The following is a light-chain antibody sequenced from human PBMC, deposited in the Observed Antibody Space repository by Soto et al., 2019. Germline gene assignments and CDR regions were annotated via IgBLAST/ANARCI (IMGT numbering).Light chain of an antibody. J-gene: IGLJ3*02. CDR2: DVT. CDR1: SSDIGAYDY. Sequence: QSVLTQPASLSGSPGQSITISCTGTSSDIGAYDYVSWFQQHPGKAPKLMIFDVTNRPSGVPDRFSGSKSGNTPSLTIFGLQAEDEADYYCSLYTSSSTWVFGGGTKLTVL. V-gene: IGLV2-14*03. CDR3: SLYTSSSTWV.